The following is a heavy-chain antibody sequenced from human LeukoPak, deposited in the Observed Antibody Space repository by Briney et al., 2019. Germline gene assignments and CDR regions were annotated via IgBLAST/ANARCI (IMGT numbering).Heavy chain of an antibody. J-gene: IGHJ4*02. CDR2: ISSSGSTI. CDR1: GFTFSDYY. V-gene: IGHV3-11*01. Sequence: GGSLRLSCAACGFTFSDYYMSWIRQAPGKGLEWVSYISSSGSTIYYADSVKGRFTISRDNAKNSLYLQMNSLRAEDTAVYYCARDRLRIFGVVTYMFDYWGQGTLVTVSS. D-gene: IGHD3-3*01. CDR3: ARDRLRIFGVVTYMFDY.